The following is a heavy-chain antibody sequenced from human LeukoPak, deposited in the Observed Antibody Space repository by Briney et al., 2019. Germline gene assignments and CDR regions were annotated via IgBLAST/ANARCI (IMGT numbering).Heavy chain of an antibody. CDR3: ARHFGTGDNFDY. CDR1: GYTFTNND. CDR2: MHPNSDDT. Sequence: ASVKVSCKASGYTFTNNDIHWVRQATGQGLGWMGWMHPNSDDTGYAQKFQGRVTMTRNTSISTAYMELSSLRPEDTAVYYCARHFGTGDNFDYWGQGTLLIVSS. D-gene: IGHD1-1*01. J-gene: IGHJ4*02. V-gene: IGHV1-8*01.